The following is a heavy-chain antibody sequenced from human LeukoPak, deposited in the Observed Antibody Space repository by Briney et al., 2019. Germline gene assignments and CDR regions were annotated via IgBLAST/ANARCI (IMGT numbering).Heavy chain of an antibody. D-gene: IGHD4-23*01. CDR3: ARATYDYGGYDY. Sequence: GGSLRLSCAASGFSVSSNYMSWVRQAPGKGLEWVSYISSSGSTIYYADSVKGRFTISRDNAKNSLYLQMNSLRAEDTAVYYCARATYDYGGYDYWGQGTLVTVSS. CDR1: GFSVSSNY. CDR2: ISSSGSTI. J-gene: IGHJ4*02. V-gene: IGHV3-11*04.